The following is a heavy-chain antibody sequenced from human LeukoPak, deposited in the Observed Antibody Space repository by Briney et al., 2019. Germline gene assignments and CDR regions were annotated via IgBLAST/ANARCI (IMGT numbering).Heavy chain of an antibody. CDR1: GSTFSSYA. CDR3: AKVGCSSTSCPYYYYYYYMDV. CDR2: ISGSGGST. D-gene: IGHD2-2*01. J-gene: IGHJ6*03. Sequence: PGGSLRLSCAASGSTFSSYAMSWVRQAPGKGLEWVSAISGSGGSTYYADSVKGRFTISRDNSKNTLYLQMNSLRAEDTAVYYCAKVGCSSTSCPYYYYYYYMDVWGKGTTVTVSS. V-gene: IGHV3-23*01.